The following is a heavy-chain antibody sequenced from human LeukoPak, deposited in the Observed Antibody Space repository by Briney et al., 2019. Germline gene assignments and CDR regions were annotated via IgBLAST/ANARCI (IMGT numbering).Heavy chain of an antibody. CDR2: INPNSGDT. D-gene: IGHD6-6*01. CDR3: ARGYSSSSPQRYFQH. J-gene: IGHJ1*01. CDR1: GYTLTGYY. Sequence: ASVKVSCKASGYTLTGYYMHWVRQAPGQGLEWMGRINPNSGDTNYAQKFQGRVTMTRDTSISTAYMELSRLRSDDSAVYYCARGYSSSSPQRYFQHWGQGTLVTVSS. V-gene: IGHV1-2*06.